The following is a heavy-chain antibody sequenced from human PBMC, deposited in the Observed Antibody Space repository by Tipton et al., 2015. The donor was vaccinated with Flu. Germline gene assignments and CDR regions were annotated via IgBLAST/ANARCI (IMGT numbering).Heavy chain of an antibody. CDR3: ARDAGDFGGNPLAFDI. CDR1: GGSISSGSYY. CDR2: IYTSGST. D-gene: IGHD4-23*01. Sequence: TLSLTCTVSGGSISSGSYYWSWIRQPAGKGLEWIGRIYTSGSTNYNPSLKSRVTISVDTSKSHFFLRLTSVTAADTAVYYCARDAGDFGGNPLAFDIWGQGTMVTVSS. J-gene: IGHJ3*02. V-gene: IGHV4-61*02.